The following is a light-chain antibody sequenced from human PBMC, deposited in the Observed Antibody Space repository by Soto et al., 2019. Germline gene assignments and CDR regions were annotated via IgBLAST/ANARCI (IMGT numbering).Light chain of an antibody. Sequence: DILMTQSPSSLSASVGDRVTITCRASQAVNNYLAWYQQKPGKVPTLLISAASTMPAGVPSRFSGSGSGTYFTLTISSLQHEDVATYYCQKFNAVPTFGGGTKVEI. J-gene: IGKJ4*01. V-gene: IGKV1-27*01. CDR1: QAVNNY. CDR3: QKFNAVPT. CDR2: AAS.